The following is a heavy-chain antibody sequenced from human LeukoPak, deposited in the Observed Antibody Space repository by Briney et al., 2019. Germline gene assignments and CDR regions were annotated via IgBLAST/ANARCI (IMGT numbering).Heavy chain of an antibody. V-gene: IGHV3-48*01. D-gene: IGHD6-19*01. CDR2: ISGSGSAM. J-gene: IGHJ4*02. CDR1: GFTFSSYA. CDR3: ARVDSSGWYSY. Sequence: GGSLRLSCAASGFTFSSYAMSWVRQAPGKGPEWVSHISGSGSAMYYADSVKGRFTISRDNAKNSLYLQMNSLRAGDTAVYYCARVDSSGWYSYWGQGTLVTVSS.